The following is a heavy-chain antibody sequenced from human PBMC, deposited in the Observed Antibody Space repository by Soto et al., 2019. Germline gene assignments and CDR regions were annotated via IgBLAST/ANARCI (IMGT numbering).Heavy chain of an antibody. Sequence: PGGSLRLSCAASGFNFTNAWMNWVRQAPGNGLEWVGRIKSKTDGGTTDYAEPVKGRFAISRDDSNNMVYLQMNSLKIEDTAVYYCTTDSYSTIIIVRFDYWGHGTLVTVSS. CDR2: IKSKTDGGTT. V-gene: IGHV3-15*07. CDR1: GFNFTNAW. J-gene: IGHJ4*01. D-gene: IGHD3-22*01. CDR3: TTDSYSTIIIVRFDY.